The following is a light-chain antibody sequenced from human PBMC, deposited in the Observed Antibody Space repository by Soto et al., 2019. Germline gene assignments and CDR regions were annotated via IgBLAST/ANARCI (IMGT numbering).Light chain of an antibody. J-gene: IGKJ5*01. CDR1: QSVLYSSYNKSY. V-gene: IGKV4-1*01. CDR2: WAS. Sequence: DIALTQSPDSLTLSLGERATINWKSSQSVLYSSYNKSYLAWYQVKPGRPPKTLFSWASTREPGVPDRFSGSGYGTDFTLTISSLQAEDVSVYYCQQYYSTLITFGQRTRLEIK. CDR3: QQYYSTLIT.